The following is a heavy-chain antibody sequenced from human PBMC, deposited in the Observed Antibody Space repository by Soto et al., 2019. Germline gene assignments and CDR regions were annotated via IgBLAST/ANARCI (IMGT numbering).Heavy chain of an antibody. D-gene: IGHD3-16*01. J-gene: IGHJ6*02. V-gene: IGHV6-1*01. Sequence: PSQTLSLTCDISGDSVSSSSAAWNWIRQSPSRGLEWLGRTYYRSKWIHEYTVSMESRITINPDTSKNQFSLHIYSVTPEDTAVYYCAGVVWFRGMDVRGQGTPLT. CDR2: TYYRSKWIH. CDR1: GDSVSSSSAA. CDR3: AGVVWFRGMDV.